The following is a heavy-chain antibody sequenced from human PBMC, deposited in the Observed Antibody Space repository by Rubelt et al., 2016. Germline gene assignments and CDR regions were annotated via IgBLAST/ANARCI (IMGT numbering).Heavy chain of an antibody. CDR3: ARDPGPVDWLPYYFDY. J-gene: IGHJ4*02. CDR2: IWHDGSKK. V-gene: IGHV3-33*01. D-gene: IGHD3-9*01. CDR1: GFTFRSYG. Sequence: VQLVESGGGLVKPGTSLRLSCAASGFTFRSYGMQWVRQAPGKGLEWVAVIWHDGSKKYYADSVKGRFTISRDNSKSTLNLQMNSLRAEDTALYYCARDPGPVDWLPYYFDYWGQGTLVTVSS.